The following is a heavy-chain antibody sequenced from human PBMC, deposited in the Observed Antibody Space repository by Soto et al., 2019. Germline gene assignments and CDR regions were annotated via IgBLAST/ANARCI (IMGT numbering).Heavy chain of an antibody. D-gene: IGHD3-16*01. Sequence: QVQLVESGGGVVQPGRSLRLSCAGSGFTFSSYSMHWVRQAPGKGLQWVAVISYDGRNKYYADSVKGRFTISRDNSKNXXYLQMNSRRAEDTAVYYCARPQGLGDALMSYGMDVWGQGTTVTVSS. CDR3: ARPQGLGDALMSYGMDV. CDR2: ISYDGRNK. CDR1: GFTFSSYS. J-gene: IGHJ6*02. V-gene: IGHV3-30*04.